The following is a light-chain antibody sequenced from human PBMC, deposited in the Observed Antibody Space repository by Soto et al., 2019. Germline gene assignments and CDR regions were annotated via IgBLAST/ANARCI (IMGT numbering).Light chain of an antibody. Sequence: DIQMTQSPSSLSASVGDIVTITCRASQSISSYLNWYQQKPGKAPKLLIYKASTLKSGVPSRFSGSGSGTEFTLTISSLQPDDFATYYCQHYNSYSEAFGQGTKVEIK. V-gene: IGKV1-5*03. CDR2: KAS. CDR3: QHYNSYSEA. CDR1: QSISSY. J-gene: IGKJ1*01.